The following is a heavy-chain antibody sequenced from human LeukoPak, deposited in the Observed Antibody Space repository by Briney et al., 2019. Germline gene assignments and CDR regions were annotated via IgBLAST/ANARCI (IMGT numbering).Heavy chain of an antibody. J-gene: IGHJ6*03. D-gene: IGHD6-19*01. CDR3: ARGMRRRMAGTIYYYYYMDV. Sequence: ASVKVSCKASGYTFTRYDINWVRQATGQGLEWMGWMNPNSGNTGYAQKFQGRVTTTRNTSISTAYMELSSLRSEDSAVYYCARGMRRRMAGTIYYYYYMDVWGKGTTVTVSS. CDR1: GYTFTRYD. V-gene: IGHV1-8*01. CDR2: MNPNSGNT.